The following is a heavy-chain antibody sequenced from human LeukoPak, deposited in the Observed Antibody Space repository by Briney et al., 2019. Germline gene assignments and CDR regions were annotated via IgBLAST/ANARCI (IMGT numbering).Heavy chain of an antibody. J-gene: IGHJ5*02. CDR2: IYPGDSDT. CDR3: ARQQDYYDSSGYYYGNWFDP. Sequence: GKSLKISCKGSGYSFTSYWIGWVRQMPGKGLEWMGIIYPGDSDTRYSPSFQGQVTISADKSISTAYLQWSSLKASDTAMYYCARQQDYYDSSGYYYGNWFDPWGQGTLVTVSS. D-gene: IGHD3-22*01. V-gene: IGHV5-51*01. CDR1: GYSFTSYW.